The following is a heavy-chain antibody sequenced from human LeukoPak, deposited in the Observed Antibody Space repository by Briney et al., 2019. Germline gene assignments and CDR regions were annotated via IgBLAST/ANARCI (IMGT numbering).Heavy chain of an antibody. V-gene: IGHV3-23*01. Sequence: GGSLRLSCAASGFTFSSYGLNWVRQAPGKGLEWVSVISGSGGSTYYADSVKGRFTISRDNSKNTLYLQMNSLRPEDTAVYYCARRWSFDYWGQGTLVTVSS. D-gene: IGHD6-13*01. J-gene: IGHJ4*02. CDR1: GFTFSSYG. CDR3: ARRWSFDY. CDR2: ISGSGGST.